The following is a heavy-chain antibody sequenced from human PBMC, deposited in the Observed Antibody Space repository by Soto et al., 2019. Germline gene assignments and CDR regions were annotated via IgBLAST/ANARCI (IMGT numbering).Heavy chain of an antibody. Sequence: EVQLLESGGGLVQPGGSLRLSCAASGFIFSSSAMNWVRQAPGKGLEWVSTISDSGRSTYYADSVKGRFTISRDKSNYTLYLQMNRMRAEDTAVDFCAREARGTTLTHLFDYWGQGTLVTVSS. V-gene: IGHV3-23*01. CDR2: ISDSGRST. J-gene: IGHJ4*02. CDR1: GFIFSSSA. CDR3: AREARGTTLTHLFDY. D-gene: IGHD4-17*01.